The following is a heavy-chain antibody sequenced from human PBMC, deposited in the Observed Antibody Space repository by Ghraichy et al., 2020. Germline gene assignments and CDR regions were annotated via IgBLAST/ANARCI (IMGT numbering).Heavy chain of an antibody. D-gene: IGHD3-22*01. CDR2: IYYNGSP. Sequence: SETLSPTCTVSGGSISSDYWSWIRQPPGKGLEWIAYIYYNGSPNYNPSLKSRVTISVDTSKNQFSLKLSSVTAADTAVYYCARARIFYDSSGFYHYFDYWGQGTLVTVSS. CDR1: GGSISSDY. CDR3: ARARIFYDSSGFYHYFDY. J-gene: IGHJ4*02. V-gene: IGHV4-59*01.